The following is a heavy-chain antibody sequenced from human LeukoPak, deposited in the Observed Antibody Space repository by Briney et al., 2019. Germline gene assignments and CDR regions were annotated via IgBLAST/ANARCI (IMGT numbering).Heavy chain of an antibody. V-gene: IGHV4-61*05. J-gene: IGHJ4*02. Sequence: SETLSLTCTVSGGSISSSSYYWGWIRQPPGKGLEWIGYIYYSGSTNYNPSLKSRVTISVDTSKNQFSLKLSSVTAADTAVYYCARLGVCSGGSCSFDYWGQGTLVTVSS. CDR1: GGSISSSSYY. CDR3: ARLGVCSGGSCSFDY. CDR2: IYYSGST. D-gene: IGHD2-15*01.